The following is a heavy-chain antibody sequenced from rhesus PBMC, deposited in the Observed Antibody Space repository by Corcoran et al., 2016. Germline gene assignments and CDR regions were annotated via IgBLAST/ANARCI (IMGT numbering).Heavy chain of an antibody. CDR1: GDSVSSNSAT. J-gene: IGHJ4*01. D-gene: IGHD6-25*01. CDR3: ARDVAAAGPFDY. V-gene: IGHV6-1*01. CDR2: TYYRSKWYK. Sequence: QVQLQESGPGLVKPSQTLSLTCAISGDSVSSNSATWNWIRQSPSRGLEWLGRTYYRSKWYKYQAQSVQNRISINPDTSKNQFSLQLNSVTPEDMAVYYCARDVAAAGPFDYWGQGVLVTVSS.